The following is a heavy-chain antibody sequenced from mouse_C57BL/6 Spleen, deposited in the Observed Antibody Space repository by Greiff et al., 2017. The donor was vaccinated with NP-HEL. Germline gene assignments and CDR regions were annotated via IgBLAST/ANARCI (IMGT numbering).Heavy chain of an antibody. D-gene: IGHD1-1*01. CDR3: ARRTTVGGWYFDG. J-gene: IGHJ1*03. CDR2: IDPSDSYT. CDR1: GYTFTSYW. V-gene: IGHV1-69*01. Sequence: QVQLQQPGAELVMPGASVKLSCKASGYTFTSYWMHWVKQRPGQGLEWIGEIDPSDSYTNYNQKFKGKSTLTVDKSSSTAYMQLSSLTSEDSAVYYCARRTTVGGWYFDGWGTGTTVTVSS.